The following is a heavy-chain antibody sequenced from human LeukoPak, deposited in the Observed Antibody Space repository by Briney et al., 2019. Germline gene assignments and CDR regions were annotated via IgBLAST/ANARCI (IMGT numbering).Heavy chain of an antibody. V-gene: IGHV3-21*01. CDR2: ISSSSSYI. Sequence: GGSLRLSCAASGFTFSSYSMNWVRQAPGKGLEWVSSISSSSSYIYYADSVKGRFTISRDNAKNSLYLQMNSLRAEDTAVYYCARVAITLTGSDAFDIWGQGTMVTVSS. CDR1: GFTFSSYS. CDR3: ARVAITLTGSDAFDI. J-gene: IGHJ3*02. D-gene: IGHD1-20*01.